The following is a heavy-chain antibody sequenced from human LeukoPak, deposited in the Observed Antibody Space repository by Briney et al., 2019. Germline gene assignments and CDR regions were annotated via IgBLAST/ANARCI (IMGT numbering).Heavy chain of an antibody. Sequence: GGSLRLSCAASGFTFSSYEMNWVRQAPGKGLEWVSYISSSGSTIYYADSVKGRFTISRDNSKNTLYLQMNSLRAEDTAVYYCARTQRWLQFGLDYWGQGTLVTVSS. CDR2: ISSSGSTI. V-gene: IGHV3-48*03. D-gene: IGHD5-24*01. J-gene: IGHJ4*02. CDR3: ARTQRWLQFGLDY. CDR1: GFTFSSYE.